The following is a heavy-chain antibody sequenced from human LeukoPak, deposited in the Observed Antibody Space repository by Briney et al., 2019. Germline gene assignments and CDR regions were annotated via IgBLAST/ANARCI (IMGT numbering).Heavy chain of an antibody. V-gene: IGHV1-2*06. J-gene: IGHJ4*02. CDR1: GYTFTGYY. Sequence: ASVKVSCKASGYTFTGYYMHWLRQAPGQGLEWMGRINPNSGGTNYAQKFQGRVTTTRDTSISTAYMELSRLRSDDTAVYYCARGIPFDYYDSSGYQVPFDYWGQGTLVTVSS. CDR3: ARGIPFDYYDSSGYQVPFDY. CDR2: INPNSGGT. D-gene: IGHD3-22*01.